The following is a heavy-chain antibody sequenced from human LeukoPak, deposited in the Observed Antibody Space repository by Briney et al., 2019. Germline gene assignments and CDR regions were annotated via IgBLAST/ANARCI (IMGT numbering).Heavy chain of an antibody. D-gene: IGHD2-2*02. Sequence: PGGSLRLSCAASGFTFSSYAMHWVRQAPGKGLEWVAVIPYDGSNKYYADSVKGRFTISRDNSKNTLYLQMNSLRAEDTAVYYCARSGDSRYCSSTSCYIDGYWGQGTLVTVSS. V-gene: IGHV3-30-3*01. J-gene: IGHJ4*02. CDR2: IPYDGSNK. CDR3: ARSGDSRYCSSTSCYIDGY. CDR1: GFTFSSYA.